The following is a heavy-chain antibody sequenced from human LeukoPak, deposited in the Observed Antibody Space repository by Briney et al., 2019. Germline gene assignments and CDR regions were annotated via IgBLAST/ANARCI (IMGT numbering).Heavy chain of an antibody. Sequence: PSETLSLTCTVSGGSISSSSYYWGWIRQPPGKGLEWVANTNQDGSEKYYVDSVKGRFTISRDNAKNSLYLQMNSLRADDTAVYYCARRVVTTKYFGYWGQGTLVTVSS. CDR3: ARRVVTTKYFGY. CDR1: GGSISSSSYY. CDR2: TNQDGSEK. D-gene: IGHD5-12*01. V-gene: IGHV3-7*01. J-gene: IGHJ4*02.